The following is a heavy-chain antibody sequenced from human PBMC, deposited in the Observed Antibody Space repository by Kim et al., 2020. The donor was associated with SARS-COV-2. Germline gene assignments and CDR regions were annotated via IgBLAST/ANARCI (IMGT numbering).Heavy chain of an antibody. J-gene: IGHJ3*02. CDR2: ISAYNGNT. Sequence: ASVKVSCKASGYTFTSYGISWVRQAPGQGLEWMGWISAYNGNTNYAQKLQGRVTMTTDTSTSTAYMELRSLRSDDTAVYYCARDPRYYGSGSAFDIWGQGTMVTVSS. V-gene: IGHV1-18*01. CDR3: ARDPRYYGSGSAFDI. CDR1: GYTFTSYG. D-gene: IGHD3-10*01.